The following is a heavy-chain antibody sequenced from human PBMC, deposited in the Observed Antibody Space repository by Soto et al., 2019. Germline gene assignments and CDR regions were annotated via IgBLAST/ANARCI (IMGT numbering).Heavy chain of an antibody. Sequence: EVQLVESGGGLVQPGGSLRLSCAASGFTFSDHYMDWVRQAPGKGLEWVGRTRDKANSYTTEYAASVKGRFTISRDDSKNSLYLQMNSLKIEDTAVYYCARGGFYDSYDYWGQGTLVTVSS. CDR3: ARGGFYDSYDY. CDR1: GFTFSDHY. D-gene: IGHD3-22*01. CDR2: TRDKANSYTT. V-gene: IGHV3-72*01. J-gene: IGHJ4*02.